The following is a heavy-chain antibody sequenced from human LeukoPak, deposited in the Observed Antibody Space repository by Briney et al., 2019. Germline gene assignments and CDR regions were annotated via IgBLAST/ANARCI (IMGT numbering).Heavy chain of an antibody. J-gene: IGHJ4*02. CDR2: ISPYNGNT. V-gene: IGHV1-18*01. CDR3: ARGEYDLLGDY. D-gene: IGHD3-10*01. Sequence: ASVKVSCKTSGYTFSSHSMNWVRQAPGQGLEWLGWISPYNGNTKYAQKIQGRATMATDTSTSTAYLELRSLRSDDTAVYYCARGEYDLLGDYWGQGTLVTVSS. CDR1: GYTFSSHS.